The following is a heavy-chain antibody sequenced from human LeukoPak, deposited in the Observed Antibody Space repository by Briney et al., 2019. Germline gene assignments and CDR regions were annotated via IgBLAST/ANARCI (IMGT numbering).Heavy chain of an antibody. J-gene: IGHJ6*03. Sequence: GGSLRLSCAASGFTFSSYAMHWVRQAPGKGLEWVAVISYDGSNKYYADSVKGRFTISRDNAKNSLLLQMNSLRAEDTAVYYCARVLRYCSGGNCYSGGLGYMDVWGKGTTVTISS. CDR3: ARVLRYCSGGNCYSGGLGYMDV. D-gene: IGHD2-15*01. CDR2: ISYDGSNK. V-gene: IGHV3-30*04. CDR1: GFTFSSYA.